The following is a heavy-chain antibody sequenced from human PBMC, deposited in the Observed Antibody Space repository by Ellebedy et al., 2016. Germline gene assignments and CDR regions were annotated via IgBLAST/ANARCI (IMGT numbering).Heavy chain of an antibody. V-gene: IGHV4-31*03. D-gene: IGHD3-22*01. Sequence: SETLSLTCTVSGGSISSGGYYWSWIRQHPGKGLEWIGYIYYSGSTYYNPSLNSRVTIPVDTSKNQFSLKLSFVTAADTAVYHCARALYESSGQLDSWGQGTLVTVSS. CDR3: ARALYESSGQLDS. CDR1: GGSISSGGYY. CDR2: IYYSGST. J-gene: IGHJ4*02.